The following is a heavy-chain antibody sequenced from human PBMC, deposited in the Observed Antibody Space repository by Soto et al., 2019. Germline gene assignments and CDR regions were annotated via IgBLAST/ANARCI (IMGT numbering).Heavy chain of an antibody. CDR1: GFTFSSYG. Sequence: PGGSLRLSCAASGFTFSSYGMHWVRQAPGKGLEWVAVISYDGSNKYYADSVKGRFTISRDNSKNTLYLQMNSLRAEDTAVYYCAKHPLAGSDYYYYYGMDVWGQGTTVTVSS. V-gene: IGHV3-30*18. J-gene: IGHJ6*02. CDR2: ISYDGSNK. CDR3: AKHPLAGSDYYYYYGMDV. D-gene: IGHD3-10*01.